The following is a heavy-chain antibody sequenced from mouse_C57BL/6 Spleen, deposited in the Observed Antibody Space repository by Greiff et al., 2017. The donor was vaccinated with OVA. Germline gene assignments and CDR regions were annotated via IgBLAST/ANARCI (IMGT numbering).Heavy chain of an antibody. CDR3: ASPHYYGSRHWYFDV. CDR1: GYSITSGYY. CDR2: ISYDGSN. V-gene: IGHV3-6*01. J-gene: IGHJ1*03. Sequence: ESGPGLVKPSQSLSLTCSVTGYSITSGYYWNWIRQFPGNKLEWMGYISYDGSNNYNPSLKNRISITRDTSKNQFFLKLNSVTTEDTATYYGASPHYYGSRHWYFDVWGTGTTVTVSS. D-gene: IGHD1-1*01.